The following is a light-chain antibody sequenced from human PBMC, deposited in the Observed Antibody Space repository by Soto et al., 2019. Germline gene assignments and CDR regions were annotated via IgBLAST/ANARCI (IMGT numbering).Light chain of an antibody. Sequence: EIVLTQSPATLSVSPGERATLSCRASQSVYSSLAWFQQKPGKAPKLLIYGASTRATGIPARFSGSGSETEFTLTISSLQSEDFAVYYCQQYNSWPQTFGRGTKVETK. CDR2: GAS. CDR3: QQYNSWPQT. V-gene: IGKV3-15*01. J-gene: IGKJ4*02. CDR1: QSVYSS.